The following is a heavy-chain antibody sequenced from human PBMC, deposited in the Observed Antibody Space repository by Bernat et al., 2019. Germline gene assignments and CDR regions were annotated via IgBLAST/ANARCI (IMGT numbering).Heavy chain of an antibody. CDR3: ARDGRPYSSSSRERDY. D-gene: IGHD6-6*01. Sequence: QVQLGESGGGLVKPGGSLRLSCAALGFTFSDYYMSWIRQAPGKGLEWVSYISSGGSTISYADSVKGRFTISRDNAKNSLYLQMNSLRAEDTAVYYCARDGRPYSSSSRERDYWGQGTLVTVSS. J-gene: IGHJ4*02. V-gene: IGHV3-11*01. CDR1: GFTFSDYY. CDR2: ISSGGSTI.